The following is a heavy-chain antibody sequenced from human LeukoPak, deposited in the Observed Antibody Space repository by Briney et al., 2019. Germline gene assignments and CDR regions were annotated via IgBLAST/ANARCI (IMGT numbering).Heavy chain of an antibody. CDR2: IWYDGSNK. D-gene: IGHD3-10*01. CDR3: ARVRQGRWFGELLYYYYGMDV. J-gene: IGHJ6*02. Sequence: TGGSLRLSCAASGFTFSSYGMHWVRQAPGKGLEWVAVIWYDGSNKYYADSVKGRFTISRDNSKNTLYLQMNSLRAEDTAVYYCARVRQGRWFGELLYYYYGMDVWGQGTTVTVSS. V-gene: IGHV3-33*01. CDR1: GFTFSSYG.